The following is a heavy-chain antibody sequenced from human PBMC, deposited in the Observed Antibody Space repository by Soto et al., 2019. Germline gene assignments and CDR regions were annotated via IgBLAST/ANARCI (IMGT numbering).Heavy chain of an antibody. Sequence: HVQLVQSGGGLKKPGASVKVSCNTSGYTFNTYFITWVRQAPGQGLEWMGWTSPHNGNTNYAETFQGRVTMTADTITKTAYMELRNLRIDDTAVYYCARDTGNSFDYWGQGTPVTVSS. CDR3: ARDTGNSFDY. CDR1: GYTFNTYF. V-gene: IGHV1-18*01. J-gene: IGHJ4*02. CDR2: TSPHNGNT.